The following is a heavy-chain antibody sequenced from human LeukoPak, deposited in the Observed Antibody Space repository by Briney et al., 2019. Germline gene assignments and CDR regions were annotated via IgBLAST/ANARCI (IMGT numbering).Heavy chain of an antibody. D-gene: IGHD6-19*01. CDR3: ARGGSGSGWSPY. Sequence: GGSLRLSCAASGFSFSDYWMHWVRQAPGKGLVWVSRTNSGGSNTNYADSVKGRFSISRDNAKSTLYLQMNSLRAEDTAVYYCARGGSGSGWSPYWGQGTLVTVSS. V-gene: IGHV3-74*01. CDR2: TNSGGSNT. J-gene: IGHJ4*02. CDR1: GFSFSDYW.